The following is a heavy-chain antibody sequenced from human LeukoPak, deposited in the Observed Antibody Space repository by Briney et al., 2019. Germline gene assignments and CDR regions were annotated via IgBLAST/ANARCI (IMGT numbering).Heavy chain of an antibody. J-gene: IGHJ3*01. CDR2: ISSSGSVI. CDR3: ARDPRHLSVHDALDV. V-gene: IGHV3-11*04. Sequence: KPGGSLRLSCAASGFTFRDYYMSWIRQAPGKGLEWVSYISSSGSVIYYADSVRGRFTISRDNTQNSVYLQMNSLRAEDTAVYYSARDPRHLSVHDALDVWSQGTMVTVSS. CDR1: GFTFRDYY. D-gene: IGHD3-16*02.